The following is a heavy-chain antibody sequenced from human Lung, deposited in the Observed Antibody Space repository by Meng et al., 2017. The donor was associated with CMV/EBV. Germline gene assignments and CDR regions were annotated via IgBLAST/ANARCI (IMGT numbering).Heavy chain of an antibody. CDR2: INPNSGGT. CDR1: GYTFTGFY. Sequence: SVNVSCKTSGYTFTGFYIHWVRQAPGQGLEWMGWINPNSGGTEYAQKFQGRVTMTRDTSISTAYMELSRLRSDDTAVYYCARESGEDAFDIWGQGTMVTVSS. J-gene: IGHJ3*02. CDR3: ARESGEDAFDI. D-gene: IGHD7-27*01. V-gene: IGHV1-2*02.